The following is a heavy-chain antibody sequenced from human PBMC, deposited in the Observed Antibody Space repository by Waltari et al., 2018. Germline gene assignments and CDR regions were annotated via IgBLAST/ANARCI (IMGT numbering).Heavy chain of an antibody. V-gene: IGHV4-61*02. J-gene: IGHJ6*03. CDR1: GGPISSGSYY. CDR2: IYTSGST. CDR3: ASLRSSIAALWGDYYYMDV. D-gene: IGHD6-6*01. Sequence: QVQLQESGPGLVKPSQTLSLTCTVSGGPISSGSYYWSWIRQPAGKGLEWIGRIYTSGSTNYSPSLKLRVTISVDTSKNQFSLKRSSVTAADTAVYYCASLRSSIAALWGDYYYMDVWGKGTTVTVSS.